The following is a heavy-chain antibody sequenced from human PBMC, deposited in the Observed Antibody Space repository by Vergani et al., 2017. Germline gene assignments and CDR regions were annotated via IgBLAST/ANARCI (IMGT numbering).Heavy chain of an antibody. CDR2: FDPEDGET. Sequence: QVQLVQSGAEVKKPGASVKVSCKVSGYTLTELSMHWVRQAPGKGLEWMGGFDPEDGETIYAQKFQGRVTITADESTRTAYMDLNSLTSDDTAVYYCARGRGDVFDIWGQGTMVTVSS. CDR3: ARGRGDVFDI. V-gene: IGHV1-24*01. CDR1: GYTLTELS. J-gene: IGHJ3*02.